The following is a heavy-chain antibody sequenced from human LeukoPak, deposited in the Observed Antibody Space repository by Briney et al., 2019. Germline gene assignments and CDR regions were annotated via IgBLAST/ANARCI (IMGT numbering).Heavy chain of an antibody. V-gene: IGHV3-21*06. D-gene: IGHD4-17*01. CDR2: IGPTGSDR. CDR1: GLTFSTSG. CDR3: VREGFDGEHDC. Sequence: PGGSLRLSCTASGLTFSTSGFNWVRQAPGKGLEWVASIGPTGSDRYHADSIKGRFTISRDNANNFLYLQMNSLRAEDTAVYYCVREGFDGEHDCWGQGTLVTVSS. J-gene: IGHJ4*02.